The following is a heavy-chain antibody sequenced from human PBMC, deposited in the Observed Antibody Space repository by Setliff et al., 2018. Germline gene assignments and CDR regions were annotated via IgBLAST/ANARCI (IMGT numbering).Heavy chain of an antibody. J-gene: IGHJ4*03. D-gene: IGHD6-13*01. Sequence: GESQKISCKASGYTFTSNWIAWVRQMPGKGLEWMGLVFPSDSDTRYSPSFQGQVTISADKTISTAYLQWRSPKASDSAMYYCARLGYSSRWYEIKEFDYWGQGTMVTVSS. CDR3: ARLGYSSRWYEIKEFDY. CDR2: VFPSDSDT. V-gene: IGHV5-51*01. CDR1: GYTFTSNW.